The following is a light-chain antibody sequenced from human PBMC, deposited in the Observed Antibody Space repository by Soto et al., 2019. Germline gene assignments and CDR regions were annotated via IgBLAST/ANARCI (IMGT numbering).Light chain of an antibody. V-gene: IGKV1-9*01. CDR1: QDISSD. J-gene: IGKJ4*01. CDR2: AAS. CDR3: QQLNTYPLT. Sequence: DIQLTQSPSFLSASVGDRVTITCRASQDISSDLAWFQQKPGKAPNLLIYAASTLQGGVSSTFSGSGSGTGFSLTISSLQPEDFATYFRQQLNTYPLTFGGGTKVDIK.